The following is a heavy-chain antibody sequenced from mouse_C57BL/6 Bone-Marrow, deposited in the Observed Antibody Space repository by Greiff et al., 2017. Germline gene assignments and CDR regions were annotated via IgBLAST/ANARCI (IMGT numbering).Heavy chain of an antibody. Sequence: QVQLQQSGPELVKPGASVKISCKASGYAFSSSWMNWVKQRPGKGLEWIGRIYPGDGATNYNGKFKGKATLTADKSSSTAYMQLSSLTSEDSAVYFCASRYGNFLDYWGQGTTLTVSS. CDR3: ASRYGNFLDY. V-gene: IGHV1-82*01. J-gene: IGHJ2*01. D-gene: IGHD2-1*01. CDR1: GYAFSSSW. CDR2: IYPGDGAT.